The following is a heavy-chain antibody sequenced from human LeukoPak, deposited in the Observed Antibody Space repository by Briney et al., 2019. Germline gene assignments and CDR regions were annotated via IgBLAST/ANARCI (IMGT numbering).Heavy chain of an antibody. CDR3: ARERVVVGATHSSYALDI. J-gene: IGHJ3*02. CDR2: ISSSSSYI. V-gene: IGHV3-21*01. CDR1: GFTFSSYS. D-gene: IGHD2-15*01. Sequence: GGSLRLSCAASGFTFSSYSMNWVRQAPGKGLEWVSSISSSSSYIYYADSVKGRFTISRDNAKNSLYLQMNSLRAEDTAVYYCARERVVVGATHSSYALDIWGQGTMVTVSS.